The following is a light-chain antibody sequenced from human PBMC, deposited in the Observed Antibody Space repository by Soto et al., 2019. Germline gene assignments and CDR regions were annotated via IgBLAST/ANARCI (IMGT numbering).Light chain of an antibody. J-gene: IGKJ4*01. CDR1: QSVNIY. CDR3: QQYDDWLRLT. V-gene: IGKV3D-15*01. Sequence: RGMSQSPDTLSVSPGERATLSCRASQSVNIYLAWYQQKPGQAPRLLIFGASYRATGIPARFSGSGSGTEFNLTISSLQSEDFAVYFCQQYDDWLRLTFGGGTKVDIK. CDR2: GAS.